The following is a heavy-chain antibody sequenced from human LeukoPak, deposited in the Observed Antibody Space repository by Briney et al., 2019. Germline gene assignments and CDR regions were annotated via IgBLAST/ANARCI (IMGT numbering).Heavy chain of an antibody. CDR2: INHSGST. CDR1: GGSFSGYY. CDR3: ASLAAAGATNWFDP. D-gene: IGHD6-13*01. Sequence: SETLSLTCAVYGGSFSGYYWSWLRQPPGKGLEWIGEINHSGSTNYNPSLKGRVTISVDTSKNQFSLKLSSVTAADTAVYYCASLAAAGATNWFDPWGQGTLVTVSS. J-gene: IGHJ5*02. V-gene: IGHV4-34*01.